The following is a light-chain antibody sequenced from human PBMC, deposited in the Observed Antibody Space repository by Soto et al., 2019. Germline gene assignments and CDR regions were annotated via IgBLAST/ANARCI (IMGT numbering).Light chain of an antibody. V-gene: IGKV3-20*01. J-gene: IGKJ1*01. Sequence: EIVLTQSPGTLSLSPGERATLSCRASQSIDSIYLAWYQQKPGQAPSLLIYGASSRATGIPDRFSGSGSGADFTLTISRLEPEDFAVYYCQQYGSSVWTFGQGTKVEIK. CDR1: QSIDSIY. CDR3: QQYGSSVWT. CDR2: GAS.